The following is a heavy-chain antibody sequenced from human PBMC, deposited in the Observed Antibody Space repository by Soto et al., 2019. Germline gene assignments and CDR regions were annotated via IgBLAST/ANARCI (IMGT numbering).Heavy chain of an antibody. CDR2: ISYDGSNK. V-gene: IGHV3-30-3*01. D-gene: IGHD6-19*01. J-gene: IGHJ6*02. Sequence: GGSLRLSCAASGFTFSSYAMYWVRQAPGKGLEWVAVISYDGSNKYYADSVKGRFTISRDNSKNTLYLQMNSLRAEDTAVYYCARALVSHSKWLVDYYYGMDVWGQGTTVTVSS. CDR3: ARALVSHSKWLVDYYYGMDV. CDR1: GFTFSSYA.